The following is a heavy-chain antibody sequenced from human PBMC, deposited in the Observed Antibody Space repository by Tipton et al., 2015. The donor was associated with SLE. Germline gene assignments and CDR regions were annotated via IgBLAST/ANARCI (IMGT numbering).Heavy chain of an antibody. CDR1: GGSISSHY. Sequence: TLSLTCTVSGGSISSHYWSWIRQPPGKGLEWIGNIYYSGSTNYNSSLKSRVTISVDTSKNQFSLKLSSVTAADTAVYYCARVFDYGDYEYFDYWGQGTLVTVSS. CDR2: IYYSGST. D-gene: IGHD4-17*01. CDR3: ARVFDYGDYEYFDY. V-gene: IGHV4-59*11. J-gene: IGHJ4*02.